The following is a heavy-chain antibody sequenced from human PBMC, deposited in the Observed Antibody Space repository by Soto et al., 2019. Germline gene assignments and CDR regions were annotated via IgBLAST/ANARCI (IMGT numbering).Heavy chain of an antibody. V-gene: IGHV1-8*01. D-gene: IGHD3-10*01. CDR3: ARGRASGSYYLLDY. CDR1: GDTFTTYD. J-gene: IGHJ4*02. Sequence: ASVKVSCKAAGDTFTTYDINWVRQATGHGLEWMGWINPNSGNIGYAQRFQGRVTMTRDTAIRTAYMEVSSLRSDDTAVYYCARGRASGSYYLLDYWGQGTLVTVSS. CDR2: INPNSGNI.